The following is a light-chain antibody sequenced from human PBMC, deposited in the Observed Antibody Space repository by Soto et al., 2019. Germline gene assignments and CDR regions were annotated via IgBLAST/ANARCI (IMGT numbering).Light chain of an antibody. CDR3: GTWDSNLSAVV. CDR2: ENN. Sequence: QSALTQPPSVSATPGQKVTISCSGSSSNIGSNYVSWYQQLPGTAPKLLIYENNKRPSGIPDRFSASKSGTSATLGITGLQTGDEADYYCGTWDSNLSAVVFGGGTKVTVL. V-gene: IGLV1-51*02. CDR1: SSNIGSNY. J-gene: IGLJ2*01.